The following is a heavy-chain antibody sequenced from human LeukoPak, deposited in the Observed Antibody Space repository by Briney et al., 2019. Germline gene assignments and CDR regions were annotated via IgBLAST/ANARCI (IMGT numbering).Heavy chain of an antibody. Sequence: KTGGSLRLSCAASGFTFSRYNMNWVRQAPGKGLEWVPSISSSSTYIYYADSVQGRCTISRDNAKNSLSLQMNSLRAEDTAVYFCARQMYGDYGFDYWGQGTLVTVSS. V-gene: IGHV3-21*01. J-gene: IGHJ4*02. D-gene: IGHD4-17*01. CDR1: GFTFSRYN. CDR3: ARQMYGDYGFDY. CDR2: ISSSSTYI.